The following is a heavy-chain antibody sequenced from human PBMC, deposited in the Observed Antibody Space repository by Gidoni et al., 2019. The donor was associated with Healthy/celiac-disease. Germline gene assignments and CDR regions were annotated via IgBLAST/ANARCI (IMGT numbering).Heavy chain of an antibody. J-gene: IGHJ4*02. CDR2: IFSNDEK. CDR3: ARSIYDNIGFPLYYFDY. D-gene: IGHD3-22*01. Sequence: QVTLKESGPVLVKPTETLTLICAVSGLSLSNARMGVSWIRQPPGKALEWLAHIFSNDEKSYSTSLKNRVTISKDTSKSQVVLTMTNMDPVDTATYFCARSIYDNIGFPLYYFDYWGQGTLVTVSS. V-gene: IGHV2-26*01. CDR1: GLSLSNARMG.